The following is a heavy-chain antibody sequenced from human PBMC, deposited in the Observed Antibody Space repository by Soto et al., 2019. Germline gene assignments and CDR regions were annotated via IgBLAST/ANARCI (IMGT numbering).Heavy chain of an antibody. CDR2: INSDGSST. CDR1: GFTFSSHW. V-gene: IGHV3-74*01. D-gene: IGHD3-16*01. CDR3: ASNDSTDLRNAMDV. J-gene: IGHJ6*02. Sequence: EVQLVESGGGLVQPGGSLRLSCAASGFTFSSHWMHWVRQVPGKGLVWVSRINSDGSSTSYADAVKGRFTISRDNAKNTLYLQMNSLRAEDTAVYSCASNDSTDLRNAMDVWGQGTTVTVSS.